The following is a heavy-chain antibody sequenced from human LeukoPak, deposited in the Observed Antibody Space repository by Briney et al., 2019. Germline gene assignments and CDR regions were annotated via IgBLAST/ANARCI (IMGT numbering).Heavy chain of an antibody. J-gene: IGHJ4*02. Sequence: GGSLRLSCAASGFIVSGNYLSWVREAPGKGLEWVSVIYRGGDTYSADSVKGRFTTSRDNSKNTVYLQMNSLRVEDTAVYYCARGRRDYGDYPYWGQGTLVTVSS. CDR2: IYRGGDT. V-gene: IGHV3-53*01. D-gene: IGHD4-17*01. CDR1: GFIVSGNY. CDR3: ARGRRDYGDYPY.